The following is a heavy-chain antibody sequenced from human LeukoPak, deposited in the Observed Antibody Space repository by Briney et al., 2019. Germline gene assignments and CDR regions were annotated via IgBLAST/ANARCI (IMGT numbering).Heavy chain of an antibody. CDR3: ARVDGYYYYMDV. Sequence: GGSLRLSCPASGLTVSSNYMSWVRQAPGKGLEWVSVIYSGGSTYYADSVKGRFTISRDNSKNTLYLQMNSLRAEDTAVYYCARVDGYYYYMDVWGKGTTVTVSS. J-gene: IGHJ6*03. D-gene: IGHD5-24*01. CDR2: IYSGGST. V-gene: IGHV3-53*01. CDR1: GLTVSSNY.